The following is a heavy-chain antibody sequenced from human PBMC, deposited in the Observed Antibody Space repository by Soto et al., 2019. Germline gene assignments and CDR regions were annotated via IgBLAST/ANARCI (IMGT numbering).Heavy chain of an antibody. Sequence: GASVKVSCKASGYTFTSYAMHWVRQAPGQRLEWMGWINAGNGNTKYSQKFQGRVTITRDTSASTAYMELSSLRSEDTAVYYCARFSGYGASPVVPAAIVGRDYWGQGTLVTVSS. CDR1: GYTFTSYA. D-gene: IGHD2-2*01. J-gene: IGHJ4*02. CDR3: ARFSGYGASPVVPAAIVGRDY. V-gene: IGHV1-3*01. CDR2: INAGNGNT.